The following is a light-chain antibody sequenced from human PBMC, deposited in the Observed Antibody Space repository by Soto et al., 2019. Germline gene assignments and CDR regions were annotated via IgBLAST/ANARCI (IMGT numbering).Light chain of an antibody. Sequence: QSALTQPASVSGSPGQSITISCTGTSSDIGAYNSVSWYQQHPDKAPKLIIYDGTERPSGVSNRFSGSKSGNTASLTISGLQAEDEAHYYCCSYATYNMILGGGTKLTVL. CDR3: CSYATYNMI. J-gene: IGLJ2*01. CDR2: DGT. V-gene: IGLV2-23*01. CDR1: SSDIGAYNS.